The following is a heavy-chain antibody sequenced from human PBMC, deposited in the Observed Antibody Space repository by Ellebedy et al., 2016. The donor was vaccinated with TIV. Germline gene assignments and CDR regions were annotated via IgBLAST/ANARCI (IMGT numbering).Heavy chain of an antibody. CDR3: ARSLSLGGYYAWFDP. V-gene: IGHV4-59*13. J-gene: IGHJ5*02. CDR2: ISYSGST. CDR1: GDSISAYY. D-gene: IGHD3-3*01. Sequence: MPGGSLRLSCTVSGDSISAYYWNWLRQSPGTGLEWIACISYSGSTNYNPSLRSRVTISLDTAKKQFALRLASVTAADMAIYYCARSLSLGGYYAWFDPWGQGTLVNVSS.